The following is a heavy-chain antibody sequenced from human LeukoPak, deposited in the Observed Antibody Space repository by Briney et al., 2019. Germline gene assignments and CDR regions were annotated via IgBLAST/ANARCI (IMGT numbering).Heavy chain of an antibody. Sequence: GGPLKFSCKGSGYSFTSYWIGGVGQMPGKGLEWMGIIYPGDSEARYSPSFQCQVTISADKSISTAYLQWSSLKASDTAMYYCARPPRITMVRGVIVPPLWGQGTLVTVSS. V-gene: IGHV5-51*01. CDR1: GYSFTSYW. CDR2: IYPGDSEA. J-gene: IGHJ4*02. CDR3: ARPPRITMVRGVIVPPL. D-gene: IGHD3-10*01.